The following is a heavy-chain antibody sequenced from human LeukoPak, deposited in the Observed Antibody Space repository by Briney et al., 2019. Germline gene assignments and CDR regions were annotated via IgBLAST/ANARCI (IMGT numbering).Heavy chain of an antibody. J-gene: IGHJ2*01. V-gene: IGHV4-38-2*02. D-gene: IGHD3-9*01. CDR1: GFSISSGYY. CDR2: IYQSGST. Sequence: SETLSLTCTVSGFSISSGYYWGWIRQPPGGGLEWIANIYQSGSTYYNPSLRRRVAISVDTSNNQFSLRLSSVTAADTAVYYCARAAFYDLLTGYLMGYFDLWGRGTLLTVSS. CDR3: ARAAFYDLLTGYLMGYFDL.